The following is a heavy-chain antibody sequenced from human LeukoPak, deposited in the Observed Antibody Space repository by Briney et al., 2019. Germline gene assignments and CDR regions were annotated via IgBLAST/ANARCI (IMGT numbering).Heavy chain of an antibody. CDR2: IRYDGSNK. V-gene: IGHV3-30*02. Sequence: GGSLRLSCAASGFTFSSYGMHWVRQAPGKGLEWVAFIRYDGSNKYYADSVKGRFTISRDNSKNTLYLQMNSLSAEDTAVYYCAKADPALNDAFDIWGQGTMVTVSS. D-gene: IGHD2-2*01. J-gene: IGHJ3*02. CDR3: AKADPALNDAFDI. CDR1: GFTFSSYG.